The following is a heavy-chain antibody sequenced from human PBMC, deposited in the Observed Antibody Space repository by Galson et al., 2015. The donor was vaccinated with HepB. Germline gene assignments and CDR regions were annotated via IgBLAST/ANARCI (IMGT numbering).Heavy chain of an antibody. D-gene: IGHD3-22*01. CDR1: GFTFSNHW. V-gene: IGHV3-7*03. CDR3: ARENDRSGFYPTDC. J-gene: IGHJ4*02. Sequence: SLRLSCASSGFTFSNHWMSWVRQAPGQRPEWVANLNQYGSVMYYVDSVKGRFTISRDNAKNSLYLQMNSLRAEDTAVYFGARENDRSGFYPTDCWGQGTLVTVSS. CDR2: LNQYGSVM.